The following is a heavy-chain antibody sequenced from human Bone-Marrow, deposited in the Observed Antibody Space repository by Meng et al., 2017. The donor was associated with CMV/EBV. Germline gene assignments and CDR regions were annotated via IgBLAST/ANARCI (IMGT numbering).Heavy chain of an antibody. V-gene: IGHV4-34*01. CDR2: INHSGST. CDR3: ARTGPASSYYYYGMGV. J-gene: IGHJ6*02. Sequence: SETLSLTCAVYGGSFSDYYWSWIRQPPGKGLEWIGEINHSGSTNYNPSLKSRVTISVDTSKNQFSLKLSSVTAADTAVYYCARTGPASSYYYYGMGVWGQGTTVTVSS. CDR1: GGSFSDYY. D-gene: IGHD2-2*01.